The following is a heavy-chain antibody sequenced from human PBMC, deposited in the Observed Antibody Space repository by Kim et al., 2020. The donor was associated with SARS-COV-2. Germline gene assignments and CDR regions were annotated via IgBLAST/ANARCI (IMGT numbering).Heavy chain of an antibody. CDR2: IWYDGSNK. Sequence: GGSLRPSCAASGFTFSSYGMHWVRQAPGKGLEWVAVIWYDGSNKYYADSVKGRFTISRDNSKNTLYLQMNSLRAEDTAVYYCARDLPAIAVAGAEYFQHWGQGTLVTVSS. J-gene: IGHJ1*01. CDR1: GFTFSSYG. V-gene: IGHV3-33*01. D-gene: IGHD6-19*01. CDR3: ARDLPAIAVAGAEYFQH.